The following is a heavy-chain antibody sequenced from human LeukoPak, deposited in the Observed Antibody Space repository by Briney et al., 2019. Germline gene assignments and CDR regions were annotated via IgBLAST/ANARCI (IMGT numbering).Heavy chain of an antibody. CDR3: ARRASGSYYPFDY. V-gene: IGHV4-39*01. CDR1: GGSISSGSYY. J-gene: IGHJ4*02. Sequence: SETLSLTCTVSGGSISSGSYYWGWIRLPAGKGMEWIGTIYYSGNTYYNPSLKSRVTMSVDTSKNQFSLKLSSVTAADTAVYYCARRASGSYYPFDYWGQGTLVTVSS. D-gene: IGHD1-26*01. CDR2: IYYSGNT.